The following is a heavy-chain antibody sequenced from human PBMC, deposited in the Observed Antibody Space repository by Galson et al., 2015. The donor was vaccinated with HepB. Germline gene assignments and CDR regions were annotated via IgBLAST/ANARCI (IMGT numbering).Heavy chain of an antibody. J-gene: IGHJ4*02. D-gene: IGHD3-16*01. CDR2: INHSGSTN. V-gene: IGHV3-11*04. CDR3: ARGLDY. Sequence: SLRLSCAASGFTFSGYYWSWIRQPPGKGLEWIGEINHSGSTNYNPSLKSRVTISRDNAKNSLYLQMNSLRAEDTAVYYCARGLDYWGQGTLVTVSS. CDR1: GFTFSGYY.